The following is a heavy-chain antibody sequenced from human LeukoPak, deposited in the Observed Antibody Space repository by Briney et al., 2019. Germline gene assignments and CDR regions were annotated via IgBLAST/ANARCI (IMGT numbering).Heavy chain of an antibody. Sequence: PSETLSLTCTVSGGSISSYYWSWIRQPPGQGLEWIGYIYYSGTTNYIPSLKSRVTISVDTSKNQFSLKLSSVTAADTAVYYCARVMLRGYSWFDPWGQGTLVTVSS. CDR1: GGSISSYY. J-gene: IGHJ5*02. CDR2: IYYSGTT. D-gene: IGHD5-12*01. CDR3: ARVMLRGYSWFDP. V-gene: IGHV4-59*01.